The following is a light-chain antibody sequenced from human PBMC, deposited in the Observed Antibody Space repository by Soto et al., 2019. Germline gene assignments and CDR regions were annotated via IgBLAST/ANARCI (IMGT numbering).Light chain of an antibody. CDR3: QQYYSTPLT. V-gene: IGKV4-1*01. CDR2: WAS. J-gene: IGKJ3*01. CDR1: QSVFYSSSNKNY. Sequence: IVMTQSPDSLAVSLGERATIDCKSSQSVFYSSSNKNYLAWYQQKSGQPPKLLISWASTRESGVPDRFSGSGSGTDFTLTISSLQAEDVAVYYCQQYYSTPLTFGPGTKVDIK.